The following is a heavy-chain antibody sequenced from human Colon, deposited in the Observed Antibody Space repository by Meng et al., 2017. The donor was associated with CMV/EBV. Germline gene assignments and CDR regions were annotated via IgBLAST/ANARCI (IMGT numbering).Heavy chain of an antibody. J-gene: IGHJ4*02. V-gene: IGHV3-21*01. D-gene: IGHD5-12*01. Sequence: LACATSGFNFRTYAMNWVRQAPGKGLEWVASTSGATSDKYYAGSVKGRFSISRDNAKNVLYLQMDNLRAEDTAIYYCARSGSFFDYWGQGTLVTVSS. CDR3: ARSGSFFDY. CDR2: TSGATSDK. CDR1: GFNFRTYA.